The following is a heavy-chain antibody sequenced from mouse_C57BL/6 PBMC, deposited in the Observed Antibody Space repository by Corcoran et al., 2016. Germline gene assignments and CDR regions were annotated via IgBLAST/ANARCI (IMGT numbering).Heavy chain of an antibody. CDR2: INTYSGVP. CDR3: ARGEPYDYDDAMDY. Sequence: QIQLVQSGPELKKPGETVKISCKASGYTFTTYGMSWVKQAPGKGLKWMGWINTYSGVPTYADDFKGRFAFSLETSASTAYLQINNLKNEDTATYFCARGEPYDYDDAMDYWGQGTSVTVSS. V-gene: IGHV9-3*01. CDR1: GYTFTTYG. D-gene: IGHD2-4*01. J-gene: IGHJ4*01.